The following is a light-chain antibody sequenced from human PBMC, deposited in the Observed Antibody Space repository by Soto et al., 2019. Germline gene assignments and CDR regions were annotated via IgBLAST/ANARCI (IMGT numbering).Light chain of an antibody. CDR1: QSISSW. J-gene: IGKJ4*01. V-gene: IGKV1-5*01. CDR2: DAS. Sequence: DIQMTQSPSTLSASVGDRVTITCRASQSISSWLAWYQQKPGKAPKLLIYDASSLESGVSSRFSGSGSGTEFTLTISSLQPDDFATYYCQQYNSYLVTFGGGTKVEIK. CDR3: QQYNSYLVT.